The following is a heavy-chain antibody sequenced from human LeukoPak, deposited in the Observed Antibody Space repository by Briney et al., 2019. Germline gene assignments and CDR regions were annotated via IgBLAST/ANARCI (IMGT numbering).Heavy chain of an antibody. V-gene: IGHV4-4*02. CDR1: GGSISSSNW. J-gene: IGHJ4*02. CDR3: ARVKGYWFGELPIPNFDY. CDR2: IYHSGST. D-gene: IGHD3-10*01. Sequence: SGTLSLTCAVSGGSISSSNWWSWVRQPPGKGLEWIGEIYHSGSTNYNPSLKSRVTISVDKSKNQFSLKLSSVTAADTAVYYCARVKGYWFGELPIPNFDYWGQGTLVTVSS.